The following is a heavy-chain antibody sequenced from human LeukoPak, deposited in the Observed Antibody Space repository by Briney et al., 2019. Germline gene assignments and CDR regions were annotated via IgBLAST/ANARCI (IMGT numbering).Heavy chain of an antibody. D-gene: IGHD5-24*01. CDR2: ISSSSGDT. Sequence: PGGSLRLSCAASGFTFNSYAMGWVRQAPGKGLEWVSTISSSSGDTYYADFVKGRLTVSRDNSKNTLYLQMNGLRAEDTAVYYCARVAWPDAFDIWGQGTMVTVS. CDR1: GFTFNSYA. J-gene: IGHJ3*02. CDR3: ARVAWPDAFDI. V-gene: IGHV3-23*01.